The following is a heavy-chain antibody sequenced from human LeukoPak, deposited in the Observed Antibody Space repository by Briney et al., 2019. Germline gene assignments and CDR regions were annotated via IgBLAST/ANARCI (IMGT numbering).Heavy chain of an antibody. V-gene: IGHV4-30-4*01. D-gene: IGHD3-10*01. J-gene: IGHJ6*02. Sequence: SQTLSLTCTVSGGSIGSGDYYWSWIRQPPGKGLEWIGYIYYSGSTYYNPSLKSRVTISVDTSKNQFSLKLSSVTAADTAVYYCARAGGDYYGSGSYYTNYYYGMDVWGQGTTVTVSS. CDR1: GGSIGSGDYY. CDR3: ARAGGDYYGSGSYYTNYYYGMDV. CDR2: IYYSGST.